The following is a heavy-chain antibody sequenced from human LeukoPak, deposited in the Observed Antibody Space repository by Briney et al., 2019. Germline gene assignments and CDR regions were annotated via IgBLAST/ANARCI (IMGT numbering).Heavy chain of an antibody. J-gene: IGHJ3*02. CDR2: ISGSGGST. Sequence: GGSLRLSCAASGFTFSSYAMSWVRQAPGKGLEWVSAISGSGGSTYYADSVKGRFTISRDNSKNTLYLQMNSLRAEDTAVYYCAKEDTPVNLVKVTAFDIWGQGTMVTVSS. D-gene: IGHD5-18*01. V-gene: IGHV3-23*01. CDR1: GFTFSSYA. CDR3: AKEDTPVNLVKVTAFDI.